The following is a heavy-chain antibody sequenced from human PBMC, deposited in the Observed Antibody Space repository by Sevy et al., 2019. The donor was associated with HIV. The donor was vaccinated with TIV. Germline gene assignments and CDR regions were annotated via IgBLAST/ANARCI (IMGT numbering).Heavy chain of an antibody. V-gene: IGHV1-24*01. CDR2: FDPEDGET. Sequence: ASVKVYCKVSGYTLSEFSMHWVRQAPAKGLEWMGSFDPEDGETIYAQNFQGRITMTEDTSTDTAYMELSSLRSEDTAVSYCAVTKDYFDSSGSPFDYWGQGTLVTVSS. D-gene: IGHD3-22*01. CDR1: GYTLSEFS. CDR3: AVTKDYFDSSGSPFDY. J-gene: IGHJ4*02.